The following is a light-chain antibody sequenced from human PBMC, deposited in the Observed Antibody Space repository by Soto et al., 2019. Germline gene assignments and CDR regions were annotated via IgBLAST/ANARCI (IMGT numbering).Light chain of an antibody. CDR2: KAS. CDR1: QSISSW. CDR3: QQYNSYSYT. V-gene: IGKV1-5*03. Sequence: DIQMTQSPSTLSASVGDRVTITCRASQSISSWLAWYQQKPVKAPKLLIYKASSLESGVPSRFSGSGSGTEFTVTISSLQPDDFATYYCQQYNSYSYTFGQGTKLEIK. J-gene: IGKJ2*01.